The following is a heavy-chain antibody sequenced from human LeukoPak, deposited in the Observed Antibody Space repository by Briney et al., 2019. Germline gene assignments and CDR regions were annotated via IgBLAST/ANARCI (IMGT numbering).Heavy chain of an antibody. CDR2: ISGSGGAT. Sequence: GGSLRLFCAASGFTFSSSPMNWVRQAPGKGLEWVSVISGSGGATFYGDSVQGRFTISRDNSRDTLYLQMNSLTAEDTAVYYCGKSVQTSVEANDYWGQGTLVTVSS. J-gene: IGHJ4*02. V-gene: IGHV3-23*01. CDR1: GFTFSSSP. CDR3: GKSVQTSVEANDY. D-gene: IGHD1-26*01.